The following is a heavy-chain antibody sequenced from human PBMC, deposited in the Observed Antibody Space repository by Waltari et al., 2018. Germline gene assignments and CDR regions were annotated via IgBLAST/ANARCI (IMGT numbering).Heavy chain of an antibody. J-gene: IGHJ4*02. Sequence: QVQLQQWGAGLLKPSETLSLTCAVYGGSFSGYYWSWIRQPPGKGLEWIGEINHSGSTNYNPSLKSRVTISVDTSKNQFSLKLSSVTAADTAVYYCARASGSGRRPLADWGQGTLVTVSS. V-gene: IGHV4-34*01. CDR1: GGSFSGYY. CDR2: INHSGST. D-gene: IGHD3-10*01. CDR3: ARASGSGRRPLAD.